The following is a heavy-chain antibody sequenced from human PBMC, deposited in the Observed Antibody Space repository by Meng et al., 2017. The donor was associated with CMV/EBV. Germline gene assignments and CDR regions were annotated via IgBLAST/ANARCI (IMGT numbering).Heavy chain of an antibody. CDR1: GFTFGDYA. CDR3: AKDPISSRVFGPYYFDY. J-gene: IGHJ4*02. D-gene: IGHD6-13*01. Sequence: GGSLRLSCTASGFTFGDYAMSWVRQAPGKGLEWVGFIRSKAYGGTTEYAASVKGRFTISRDDSKSIAYLQMNSLKTEDTAVYYCAKDPISSRVFGPYYFDYWGQGTLVTVSS. CDR2: IRSKAYGGTT. V-gene: IGHV3-49*04.